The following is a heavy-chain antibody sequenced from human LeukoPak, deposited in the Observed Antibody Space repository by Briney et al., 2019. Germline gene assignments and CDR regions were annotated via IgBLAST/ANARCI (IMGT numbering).Heavy chain of an antibody. CDR1: GYSFTSYW. CDR3: ARLFLPYYYDSSGYYEFDY. CDR2: IYPGDSDT. J-gene: IGHJ4*02. Sequence: GESLKISCKGSGYSFTSYWIGWVRQMPGKGLEWMGIIYPGDSDTRYGPSFQGQVTISAGRSISTAYLQWSSLKASDTAMYYCARLFLPYYYDSSGYYEFDYWGQGTLVTVSS. V-gene: IGHV5-51*01. D-gene: IGHD3-22*01.